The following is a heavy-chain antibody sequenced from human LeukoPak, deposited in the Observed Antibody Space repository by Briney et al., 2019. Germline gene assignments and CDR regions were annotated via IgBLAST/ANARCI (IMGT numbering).Heavy chain of an antibody. CDR2: MNPNSGNT. CDR3: ARGRWGIAVAAYDY. V-gene: IGHV1-8*03. J-gene: IGHJ4*02. D-gene: IGHD6-19*01. Sequence: GASVKLSCKASGYTFTSYDINWVRHATGQGLEWMGCMNPNSGNTGYAQKFQARVTITRNTSISTAYMELSSLRSDDTAVYCGARGRWGIAVAAYDYWGQGTLVTVSS. CDR1: GYTFTSYD.